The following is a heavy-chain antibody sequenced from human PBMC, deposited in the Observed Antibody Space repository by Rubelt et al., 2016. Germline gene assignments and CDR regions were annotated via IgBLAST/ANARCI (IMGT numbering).Heavy chain of an antibody. J-gene: IGHJ6*02. CDR2: ISSTSSAI. Sequence: EVQLVESGGGLVQPGGSLRLSCAASGFTFSSFAMSWVRQAPGKGLEWVSYISSTSSAIYYADSVKGRFTISRDNSKNTLYLQMNSLRAEDTAVYYCAKAAAGTAYYYYGLDGWGQGTTVTAAS. CDR1: GFTFSSFA. V-gene: IGHV3-48*01. D-gene: IGHD6-13*01. CDR3: AKAAAGTAYYYYGLDG.